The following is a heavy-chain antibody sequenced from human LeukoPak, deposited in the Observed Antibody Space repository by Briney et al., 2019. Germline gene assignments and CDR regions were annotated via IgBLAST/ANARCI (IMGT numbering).Heavy chain of an antibody. CDR2: IKQDGREK. D-gene: IGHD2-21*02. J-gene: IGHJ5*02. CDR3: ARDMPPGVVVVTAPGWFDP. CDR1: GFTFSSYW. Sequence: GGSLRLSCAASGFTFSSYWMSWVRQAPGKGLEWVANIKQDGREKYYVDSVKGRFTISRDNAKNSLYLQMNSLRAEDTAVYYCARDMPPGVVVVTAPGWFDPWGQGTLVTVSS. V-gene: IGHV3-7*01.